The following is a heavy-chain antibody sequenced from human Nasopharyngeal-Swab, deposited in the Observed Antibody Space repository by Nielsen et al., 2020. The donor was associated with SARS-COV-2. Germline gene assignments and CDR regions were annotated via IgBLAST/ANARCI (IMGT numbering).Heavy chain of an antibody. CDR3: ASDSSGYLFNYGMDV. J-gene: IGHJ6*02. CDR1: GGSFSGYY. Sequence: SETLSLTCAVYGGSFSGYYWSWIRQPPGKGLEWIGEINHSGSTNYNPSLKSRVTISVDTSKNQFSLKLSSVTAADTAVYYCASDSSGYLFNYGMDVWGQGTTVTVSS. D-gene: IGHD3-22*01. V-gene: IGHV4-34*01. CDR2: INHSGST.